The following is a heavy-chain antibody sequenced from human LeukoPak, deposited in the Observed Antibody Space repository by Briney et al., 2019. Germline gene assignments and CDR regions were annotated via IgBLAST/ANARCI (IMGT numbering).Heavy chain of an antibody. V-gene: IGHV1-24*01. CDR3: TTNRDILTGSMFLNPGKMSK. Sequence: ASVKVSCKVSGYTLTELSMHWVRQAPGKGLEWMGGFDPEDGKAIYAQKFQGRVTMTEDTSTDTAYMELSSPRSEDTAVYYCTTNRDILTGSMFLNPGKMSKWGQGTLVTVSS. J-gene: IGHJ4*02. CDR2: FDPEDGKA. CDR1: GYTLTELS. D-gene: IGHD3-9*01.